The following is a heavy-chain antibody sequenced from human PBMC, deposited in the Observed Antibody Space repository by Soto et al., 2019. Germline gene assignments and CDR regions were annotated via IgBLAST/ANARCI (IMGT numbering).Heavy chain of an antibody. CDR1: GYTLTELS. Sequence: ASVKVSCKXSGYTLTELSMHWVRQAPGKGLEWMGGFDPEDGETIYAQKFQGRVTMTEDTSTDTAYMELSSLRSEDTAVYYCATLPSSSGAFDIWGQGTMVTVSS. CDR2: FDPEDGET. D-gene: IGHD6-6*01. V-gene: IGHV1-24*01. CDR3: ATLPSSSGAFDI. J-gene: IGHJ3*02.